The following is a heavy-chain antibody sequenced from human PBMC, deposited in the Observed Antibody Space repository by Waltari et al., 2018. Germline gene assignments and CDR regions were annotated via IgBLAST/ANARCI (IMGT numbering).Heavy chain of an antibody. CDR2: MNHNRGNT. CDR3: ARGSYDSSGYYYIFDY. V-gene: IGHV1-8*01. Sequence: QVQLVQSGAEVTKPGASVKVSCKASGYTFTSYDINWVRQATGQGLEWMGWMNHNRGNTGYAQKVQGRVTMTRNTSISTAYMELSSLRSEDTAVYYCARGSYDSSGYYYIFDYWGQGTLVTVSS. CDR1: GYTFTSYD. J-gene: IGHJ4*02. D-gene: IGHD3-22*01.